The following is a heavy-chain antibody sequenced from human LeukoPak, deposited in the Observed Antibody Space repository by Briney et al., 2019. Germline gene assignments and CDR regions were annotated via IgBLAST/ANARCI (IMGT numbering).Heavy chain of an antibody. CDR3: ARLYGVETSPKSHWYFDL. J-gene: IGHJ2*01. CDR2: IYTSGST. V-gene: IGHV4-61*02. D-gene: IGHD5-24*01. CDR1: GGSISSGSYY. Sequence: PSETLSLTCTVSGGSISSGSYYWSWIRQPAGKGLEWIGRIYTSGSTNYNPSLKSRVTISVDTSKNQFSLRLSSVTAADTAVYYCARLYGVETSPKSHWYFDLWGRGSLVTVSS.